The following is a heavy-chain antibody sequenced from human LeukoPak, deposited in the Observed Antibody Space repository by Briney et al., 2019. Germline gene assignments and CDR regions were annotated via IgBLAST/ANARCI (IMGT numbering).Heavy chain of an antibody. CDR2: ISGDGVST. CDR3: ARESGKFDY. CDR1: GLPIAVFA. Sequence: SGGSLRLSCVASGLPIAVFAMHWVRPAPGKGLEWVSLISGDGVSTFYADSVKGRFSISRDNSKNSLSLEMNSLRTEDAAMYYCARESGKFDYWGQGTLVAVSS. J-gene: IGHJ4*02. V-gene: IGHV3-43*02.